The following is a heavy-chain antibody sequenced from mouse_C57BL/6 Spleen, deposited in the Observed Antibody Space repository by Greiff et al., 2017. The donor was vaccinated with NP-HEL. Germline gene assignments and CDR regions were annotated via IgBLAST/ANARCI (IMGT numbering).Heavy chain of an antibody. V-gene: IGHV1-50*01. D-gene: IGHD2-4*01. CDR3: SRRGDYDRFAY. CDR1: GYTFTSYW. Sequence: QVQLQQPGAELVKPGASVKLSCKASGYTFTSYWMQWVQQRPGQGLEWIGEIDPSDSYTNYYQKFKGKATLTVDTSSSTAYMQLSSLTSEDSAVYYCSRRGDYDRFAYWGQGTLVTVSA. J-gene: IGHJ3*01. CDR2: IDPSDSYT.